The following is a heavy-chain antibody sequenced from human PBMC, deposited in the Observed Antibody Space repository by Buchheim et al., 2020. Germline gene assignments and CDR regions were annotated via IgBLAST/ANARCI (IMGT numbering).Heavy chain of an antibody. CDR2: INYSGNT. Sequence: QVQLQESGPGLVKPSQTLSLTCTVSGGSISSGGYYWTWIRQHPGKGLERIGYINYSGNTYYNPSLKSRVTISVDTAKNQVSLKLSSVTAADTAVYYCARDSPRGYSPYGMDVWGQGTT. CDR3: ARDSPRGYSPYGMDV. D-gene: IGHD5-18*01. CDR1: GGSISSGGYY. J-gene: IGHJ6*02. V-gene: IGHV4-31*03.